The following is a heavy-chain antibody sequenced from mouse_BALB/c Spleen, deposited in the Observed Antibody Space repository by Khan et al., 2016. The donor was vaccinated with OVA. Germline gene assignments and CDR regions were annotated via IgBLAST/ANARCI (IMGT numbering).Heavy chain of an antibody. CDR2: INTYTGEP. CDR3: ARGASYLYFDV. CDR1: GYTFTNYG. Sequence: QIQLVQSGPELKKPGETVKISCKASGYTFTNYGMNWVKQAPGKGLKWMGWINTYTGEPTYTDDFKGRFAFSLETSASTAYLQINNLKNEDMATYFCARGASYLYFDVWGAGTTFTVSS. J-gene: IGHJ1*01. V-gene: IGHV9-1*02.